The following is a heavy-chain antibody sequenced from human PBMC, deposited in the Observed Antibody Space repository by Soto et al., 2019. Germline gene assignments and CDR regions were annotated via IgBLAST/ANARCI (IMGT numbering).Heavy chain of an antibody. CDR3: ARSAVDITIFGVVTAFDY. J-gene: IGHJ4*02. Sequence: QVQLVQSGAEVKKPGSSVKVSCKASGGTFSSYAISWVRQAPGQGLEWMGGIIPIFGTANYAQKFQGRVTITADESTRTADMELSSLRSEDTAVYYCARSAVDITIFGVVTAFDYRGQGNLVNVSS. D-gene: IGHD3-3*01. CDR2: IIPIFGTA. CDR1: GGTFSSYA. V-gene: IGHV1-69*01.